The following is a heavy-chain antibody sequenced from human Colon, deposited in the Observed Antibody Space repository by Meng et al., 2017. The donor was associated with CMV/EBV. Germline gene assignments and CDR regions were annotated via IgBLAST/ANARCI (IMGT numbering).Heavy chain of an antibody. CDR3: ATGTANCYACSYNMDV. J-gene: IGHJ6*02. Sequence: SVKVSCKASGGTLGSYAVSWVRQAPGQGLEWMGGIVPALQRANYAQNFQDRIAITADKSTNTVYLEMISLTSEDTAFYYCATGTANCYACSYNMDVWGQGTTVTVSS. V-gene: IGHV1-69*10. CDR1: GGTLGSYA. D-gene: IGHD2-2*01. CDR2: IVPALQRA.